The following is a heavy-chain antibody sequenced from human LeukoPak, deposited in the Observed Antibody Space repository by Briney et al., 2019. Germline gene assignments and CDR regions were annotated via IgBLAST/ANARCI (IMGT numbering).Heavy chain of an antibody. CDR1: GGSLSSYY. J-gene: IGHJ6*03. Sequence: SETLSLTCPVSGGSLSSYYWSWIRQPPGKGLEWIGYIYSSGSTNYNPSLKSRVTISVDTSKNHFSLNLTSVTAADTALYYCARNYYYYYMDVWGKGTTVTVSS. CDR2: IYSSGST. CDR3: ARNYYYYYMDV. V-gene: IGHV4-59*08.